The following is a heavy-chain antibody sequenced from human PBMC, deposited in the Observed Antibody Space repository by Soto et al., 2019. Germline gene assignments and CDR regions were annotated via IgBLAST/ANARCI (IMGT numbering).Heavy chain of an antibody. CDR2: IYSGGST. V-gene: IGHV3-53*01. CDR1: CFAVSTNY. CDR3: ARDFTGYGMDV. J-gene: IGHJ6*02. Sequence: GGSLRLSCAASCFAVSTNYISCVRQAPGKGLEWVSVIYSGGSTYYADSVKGRFTISRDNSKNTLYLQMNSLRAEDTAVYYCARDFTGYGMDVWGQGTTVTVSS.